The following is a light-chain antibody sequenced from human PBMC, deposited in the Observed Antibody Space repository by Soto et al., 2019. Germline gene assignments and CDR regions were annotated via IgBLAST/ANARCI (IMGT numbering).Light chain of an antibody. CDR1: QSISNY. CDR3: QQSYSTPRT. CDR2: AAS. J-gene: IGKJ1*01. V-gene: IGKV1-39*01. Sequence: DIQMTQSPSSRSASVGDRVTITCRASQSISNYLNWYQQKPGKAPKLLMYAASSLQSGVPSRFSGSGSGTDFTLTISSLQPEDFATYYCQQSYSTPRTFGQGTKVEI.